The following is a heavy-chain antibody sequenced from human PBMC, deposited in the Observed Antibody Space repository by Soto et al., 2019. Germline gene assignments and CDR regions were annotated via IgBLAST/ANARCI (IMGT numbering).Heavy chain of an antibody. CDR1: GGSFSGYY. D-gene: IGHD5-12*01. Sequence: SETLSLTCAVYGGSFSGYYWSWIRQPPGKGLEWIGEINHSGSTNYNPSLKSRVTISVDTSKNQFSLKLSSVTAADTAVYYCARRRPREYSGYDRFDYWGQGTLVTVSS. CDR3: ARRRPREYSGYDRFDY. CDR2: INHSGST. J-gene: IGHJ4*02. V-gene: IGHV4-34*01.